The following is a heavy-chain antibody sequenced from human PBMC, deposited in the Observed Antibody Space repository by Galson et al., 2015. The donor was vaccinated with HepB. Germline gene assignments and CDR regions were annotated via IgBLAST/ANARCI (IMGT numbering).Heavy chain of an antibody. V-gene: IGHV3-30*18. CDR1: GFTFSSYG. CDR3: AKGGEFGGWFDY. D-gene: IGHD3-10*01. CDR2: ISYDGSNK. J-gene: IGHJ4*02. Sequence: SLRLSCAASGFTFSSYGMHWVRQAPGKGLEWVAVISYDGSNKYYADSVKGRFTISRDNSKNTLYLQMNSLRAEDTAVYYCAKGGEFGGWFDYWGQGTLVTVSS.